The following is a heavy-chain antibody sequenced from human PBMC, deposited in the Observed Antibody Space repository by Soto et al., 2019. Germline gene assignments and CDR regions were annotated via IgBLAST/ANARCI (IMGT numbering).Heavy chain of an antibody. Sequence: QITLKESGPTLVKPTQTLTLTCTFSGFSLSSPAVGVNWIRQPPGKALEWLALIYWDDDKQYSPSLKNRLTITKDTSKYQVVLIMTNMDPVDTATYYCAHGSGWLSDHWGQGTLVTVTS. V-gene: IGHV2-5*02. CDR1: GFSLSSPAVG. D-gene: IGHD6-19*01. J-gene: IGHJ4*02. CDR3: AHGSGWLSDH. CDR2: IYWDDDK.